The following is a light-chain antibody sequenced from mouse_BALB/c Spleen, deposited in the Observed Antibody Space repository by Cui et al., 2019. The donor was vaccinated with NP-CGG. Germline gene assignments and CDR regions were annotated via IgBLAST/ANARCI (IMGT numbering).Light chain of an antibody. CDR3: ALWYSNHWV. Sequence: QAVVPQESELTTSPGETVTLTCRSSTGAVTTSNYANWVQEKPDHLFTGLISGTNNRAPGVPARFSGSLIGDKAALTITGAQTEDEAIYFCALWYSNHWVFGGGTKLTVL. CDR1: TGAVTTSNY. CDR2: GTN. J-gene: IGLJ1*01. V-gene: IGLV1*01.